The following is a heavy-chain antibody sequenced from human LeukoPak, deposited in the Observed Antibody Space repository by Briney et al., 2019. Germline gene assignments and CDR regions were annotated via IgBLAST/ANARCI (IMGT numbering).Heavy chain of an antibody. V-gene: IGHV4-59*11. D-gene: IGHD3-16*01. CDR1: GGSISSHY. J-gene: IGHJ6*03. Sequence: PSETLSLTCTVSGGSISSHYWSWIRQPPGKGLEWIGYIYYSGSTNYNPSLKSRVTISVDTSKYQFSLKLSSVTAADTAVYYCARDLVGVGGATYYYYMDVWGKGTTVTVSS. CDR3: ARDLVGVGGATYYYYMDV. CDR2: IYYSGST.